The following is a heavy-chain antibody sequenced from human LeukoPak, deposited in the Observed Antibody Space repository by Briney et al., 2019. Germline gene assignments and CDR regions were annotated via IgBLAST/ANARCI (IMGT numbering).Heavy chain of an antibody. J-gene: IGHJ4*02. CDR2: ISGSGGST. D-gene: IGHD6-13*01. V-gene: IGHV3-23*01. Sequence: GGSLRLSCAASGFTFSSYAMSWVRQAPGKGLEWGSAISGSGGSTYYADSVKGRFTISRDNSKNPLYLQMNNLRAEDKAVYYCAKGAAAAGTFYWGQGTLVTVSS. CDR1: GFTFSSYA. CDR3: AKGAAAAGTFY.